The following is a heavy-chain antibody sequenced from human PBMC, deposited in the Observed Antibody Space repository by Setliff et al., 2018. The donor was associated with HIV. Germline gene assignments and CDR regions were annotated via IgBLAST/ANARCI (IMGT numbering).Heavy chain of an antibody. Sequence: GESLKISCVGSEYAFSNYWIGWVRQMPGKGLEWMGIIYPRDSKIRYSPSFQGQVTFSVDKSLNTAYLQWSSLKVSDSAIYYCVRYDVYEYGYQIFDIWGQGTTVTVSS. D-gene: IGHD5-12*01. CDR3: VRYDVYEYGYQIFDI. J-gene: IGHJ3*02. V-gene: IGHV5-51*01. CDR1: EYAFSNYW. CDR2: IYPRDSKI.